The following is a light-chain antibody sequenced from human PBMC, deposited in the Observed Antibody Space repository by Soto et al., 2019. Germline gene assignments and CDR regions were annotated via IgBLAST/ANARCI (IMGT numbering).Light chain of an antibody. CDR2: GAS. CDR1: QSVSRSY. Sequence: EIVLTQSPGTLSLSPGERATLSCRASQSVSRSYLAWYQQKPGQAPRLLIYGASSRATGIPERFSGSGSGTDFTLTISRLEPEDFAVYYCQQYSSLPNTFGQGTQLEIK. J-gene: IGKJ2*01. V-gene: IGKV3-20*01. CDR3: QQYSSLPNT.